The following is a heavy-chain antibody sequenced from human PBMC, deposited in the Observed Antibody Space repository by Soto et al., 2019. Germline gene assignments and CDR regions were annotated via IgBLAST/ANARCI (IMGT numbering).Heavy chain of an antibody. CDR1: GYIFTTYY. Sequence: ASVKVSCQVSGYIFTTYYLHWVRQAPGQGPAWMGIINLSGGTTKYAQTFEGRVTMNRHTYTNKVSMELSSLSTDDTAGFYCARSPASERHYYYYYGMDVWGQGTTVTVSS. D-gene: IGHD1-1*01. CDR3: ARSPASERHYYYYYGMDV. J-gene: IGHJ6*02. CDR2: INLSGGTT. V-gene: IGHV1-46*01.